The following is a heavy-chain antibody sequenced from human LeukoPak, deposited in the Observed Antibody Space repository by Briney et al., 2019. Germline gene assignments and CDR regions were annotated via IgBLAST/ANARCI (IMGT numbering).Heavy chain of an antibody. V-gene: IGHV4-39*01. CDR2: IYYSGST. J-gene: IGHJ6*03. CDR1: GRSISSSSYY. CDR3: AKTGYSSIWYFYYYYYMDV. D-gene: IGHD6-13*01. Sequence: SETLSLTCTVSGRSISSSSYYWGWIRQPPGKGLEWIGSIYYSGSTYYNPSLKSRVTISVYTSKNQFSLKLSSVTAADTAVYYCAKTGYSSIWYFYYYYYMDVWGKGTTVTVSS.